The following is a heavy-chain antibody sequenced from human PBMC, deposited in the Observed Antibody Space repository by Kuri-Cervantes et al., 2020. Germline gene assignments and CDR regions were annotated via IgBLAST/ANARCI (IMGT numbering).Heavy chain of an antibody. Sequence: GGSLRLSCAASGFTFSNAWMSWVRQAPGKGLEWVGRIKSKTDGGTTDYAAPVKGRFTISRDDSKNTLYLQMNSLKTEDTAVYYCTTHPDYDILTGYYKYAFDIWGQGTMVTVSS. V-gene: IGHV3-15*01. J-gene: IGHJ3*02. CDR1: GFTFSNAW. CDR2: IKSKTDGGTT. D-gene: IGHD3-9*01. CDR3: TTHPDYDILTGYYKYAFDI.